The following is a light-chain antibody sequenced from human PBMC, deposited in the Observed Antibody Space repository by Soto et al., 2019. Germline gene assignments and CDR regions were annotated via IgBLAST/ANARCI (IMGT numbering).Light chain of an antibody. CDR1: QSVSNNY. V-gene: IGKV3-20*01. Sequence: DILLTQSPGTLSLSPGERATLSCRASQSVSNNYLAWYQHRPGQAPRLLIYGASSRAAGIPDRFSGIGSGTDFTIAFSRLESEDVAVYYCQLYGGSPPITFDQATRL. CDR2: GAS. J-gene: IGKJ5*01. CDR3: QLYGGSPPIT.